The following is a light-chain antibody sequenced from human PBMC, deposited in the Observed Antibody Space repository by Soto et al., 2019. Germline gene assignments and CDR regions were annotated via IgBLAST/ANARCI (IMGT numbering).Light chain of an antibody. CDR3: SSYAGNNKDV. J-gene: IGLJ1*01. V-gene: IGLV2-8*01. Sequence: QSALAQPPSASGSPGQSVTISCTGTSSDVGGYNYVSWYQHHPGEAPKLILFDVYKRPSGVPARFSGSKSGNTASLTVSGLQAEDEADYYCSSYAGNNKDVFGTGTKLTVL. CDR2: DVY. CDR1: SSDVGGYNY.